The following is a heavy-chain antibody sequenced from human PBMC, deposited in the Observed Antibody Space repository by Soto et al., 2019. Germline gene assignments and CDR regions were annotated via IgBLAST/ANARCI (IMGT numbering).Heavy chain of an antibody. Sequence: QMQVVESGGGLVKPGGSLRLSCAASGFNFSDYYMSWLRQAPGKGPEWLSYISSSSTYTNYADSVQGRFTISRDNAKNSLYLQTHDLRAGDTAVYYCARDHYDILTGSGWFDPWGQGTLVTVSS. V-gene: IGHV3-11*06. J-gene: IGHJ5*02. CDR2: ISSSSTYT. CDR1: GFNFSDYY. CDR3: ARDHYDILTGSGWFDP. D-gene: IGHD3-9*01.